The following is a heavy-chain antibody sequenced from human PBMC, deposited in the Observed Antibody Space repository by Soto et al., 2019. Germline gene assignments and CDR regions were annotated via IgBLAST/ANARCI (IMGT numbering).Heavy chain of an antibody. V-gene: IGHV3-30-3*01. CDR2: ISYDGSNK. J-gene: IGHJ4*02. CDR3: AKDRWKGSPHLIDY. CDR1: GFTFSSYA. D-gene: IGHD1-1*01. Sequence: HPGGSLRLSCAASGFTFSSYAMHWVRQAPGKGLEWVAVISYDGSNKYYADSVKGRFTISRDNSKNTLYLQMNSLRAEDTAVYYCAKDRWKGSPHLIDYWGQGTLVTVSS.